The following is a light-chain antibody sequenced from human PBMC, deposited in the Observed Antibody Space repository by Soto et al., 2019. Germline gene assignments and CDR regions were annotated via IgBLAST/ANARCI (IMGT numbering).Light chain of an antibody. J-gene: IGKJ1*01. CDR3: QQYGSAGTWT. V-gene: IGKV3-20*01. CDR1: QSVSSSY. Sequence: EIVLTQSPGTLSLSPGERATLSCRASQSVSSSYLAWYQQKPGQAPRLLIYGASSRATGIPDKFNGKGSGTDFTLTISRLEPEDVSVYYGQQYGSAGTWTFGQGPKVEMK. CDR2: GAS.